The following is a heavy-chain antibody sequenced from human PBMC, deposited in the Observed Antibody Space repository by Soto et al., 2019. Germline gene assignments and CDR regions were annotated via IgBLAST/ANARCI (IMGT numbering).Heavy chain of an antibody. Sequence: PSETLSLTCTVSGGSISSGGYYWSWIRQHPGKGLEWNGYIYYSGSTYYNPSLKSRVTISVDTSKNQFSLKLSSVTAADTAVYYCARDRLYRLIDYYGMDVWGKGTTVTSPQ. CDR2: IYYSGST. D-gene: IGHD4-4*01. CDR1: GGSISSGGYY. J-gene: IGHJ6*04. CDR3: ARDRLYRLIDYYGMDV. V-gene: IGHV4-31*03.